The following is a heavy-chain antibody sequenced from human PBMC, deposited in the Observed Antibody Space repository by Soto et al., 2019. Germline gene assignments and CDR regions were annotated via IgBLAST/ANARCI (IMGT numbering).Heavy chain of an antibody. D-gene: IGHD3-3*01. CDR1: GGTFSSFIDYP. Sequence: SVKVSCKSSGGTFSSFIDYPINWVRQAPGQGLEWMGGIVPNVGTVNYAQKFRGKVTITADKSTGTAYMELSSLRSEDTALYYCARRDTSGFLRYFDNWGQGTQVTVSS. CDR2: IVPNVGTV. V-gene: IGHV1-69*06. CDR3: ARRDTSGFLRYFDN. J-gene: IGHJ4*02.